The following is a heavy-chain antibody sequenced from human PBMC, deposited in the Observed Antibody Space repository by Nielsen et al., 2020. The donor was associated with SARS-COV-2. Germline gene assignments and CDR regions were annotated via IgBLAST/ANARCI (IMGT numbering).Heavy chain of an antibody. V-gene: IGHV3-9*01. J-gene: IGHJ4*02. CDR1: GFAFDDFP. Sequence: GGSLRLSCAASGFAFDDFPMHWVRQAPGKGLEWVSSITWNSGTIGYADSVRGRFTISRDNARNSLYLQMDSLRPEDTAFYYCAKGPYYYATNGYFGPPDYRGQGTLVTVSS. D-gene: IGHD3-22*01. CDR3: AKGPYYYATNGYFGPPDY. CDR2: ITWNSGTI.